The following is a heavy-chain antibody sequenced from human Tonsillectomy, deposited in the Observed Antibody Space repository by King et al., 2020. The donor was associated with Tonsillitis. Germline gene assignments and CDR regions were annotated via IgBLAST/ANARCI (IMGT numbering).Heavy chain of an antibody. J-gene: IGHJ2*01. CDR2: IIPISHTT. D-gene: IGHD3-3*02. CDR1: GGTFSSCG. V-gene: IGHV1-69*01. Sequence: QLVQSGAEVKKPGSSVKVSCKASGGTFSSCGISWVRQAPGQGLEWMGGIIPISHTTNYAQRFQGRVTITADDSTTTAYMELGSLRAEDTALYYCALDGGADNAIFWYFDLWGRGTLVTVSS. CDR3: ALDGGADNAIFWYFDL.